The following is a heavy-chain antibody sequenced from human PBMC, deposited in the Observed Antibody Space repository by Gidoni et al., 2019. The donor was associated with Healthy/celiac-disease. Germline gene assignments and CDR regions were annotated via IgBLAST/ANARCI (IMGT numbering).Heavy chain of an antibody. Sequence: QVPLQQWGAGLLKPSETLSLTCAVYGGSFSGYYWSWIRQPPGKGLEWIGEINHSGSTNYNPSLKSRVTISVDTSKNQFSLKLSSVTAADTAVYYCARLVRYCSSTSCYTAYFQHWGQGTLVTVSS. CDR1: GGSFSGYY. D-gene: IGHD2-2*02. J-gene: IGHJ1*01. CDR3: ARLVRYCSSTSCYTAYFQH. V-gene: IGHV4-34*01. CDR2: INHSGST.